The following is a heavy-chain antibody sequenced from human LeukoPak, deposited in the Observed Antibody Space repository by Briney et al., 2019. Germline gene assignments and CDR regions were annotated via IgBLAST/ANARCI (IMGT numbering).Heavy chain of an antibody. CDR2: ISSSAGTI. J-gene: IGHJ4*02. CDR3: ARLVVVTAKWSDH. V-gene: IGHV3-48*04. D-gene: IGHD2-21*02. CDR1: GFTFSSYS. Sequence: GGSLRLSCAASGFTFSSYSMDWVRQAPGKGLEWIAFISSSAGTIYYADSVKGRFTISRDNAKNSLYLQMNSLRAEDSAVYYCARLVVVTAKWSDHWGQGALVSGSS.